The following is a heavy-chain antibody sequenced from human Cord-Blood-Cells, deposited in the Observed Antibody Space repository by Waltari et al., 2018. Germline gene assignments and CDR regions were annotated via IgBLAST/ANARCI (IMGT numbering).Heavy chain of an antibody. Sequence: EVQLVESGGGLVQPGGSLRLSCAASGFTFSSYWMHWVRQGPGKGLVWVSRINSDGTSTSYADSVKGRFTISRDNAKNKLYLQMNSLRAEDTAVYYCAREVGATHAFDIWGQGTMVTDSS. D-gene: IGHD1-26*01. CDR1: GFTFSSYW. V-gene: IGHV3-74*01. CDR2: INSDGTST. J-gene: IGHJ3*02. CDR3: AREVGATHAFDI.